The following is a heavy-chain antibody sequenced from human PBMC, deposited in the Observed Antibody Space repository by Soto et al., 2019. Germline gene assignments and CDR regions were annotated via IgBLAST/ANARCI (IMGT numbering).Heavy chain of an antibody. J-gene: IGHJ5*02. CDR3: ARARGVVVPAAMAGDWFDP. Sequence: SVKGSCKASGYTFSNVAMRLLLQAPGQGLEWMGGIIPIFPTPDYAQKFQSRVTITADESTTTTYMELSSLRSEDTAVYYCARARGVVVPAAMAGDWFDPWGQGTLVTVSS. CDR2: IIPIFPTP. V-gene: IGHV1-69*01. CDR1: GYTFSNVA. D-gene: IGHD2-2*01.